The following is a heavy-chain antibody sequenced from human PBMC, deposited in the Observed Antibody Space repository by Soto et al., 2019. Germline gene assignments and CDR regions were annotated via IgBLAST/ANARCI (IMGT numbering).Heavy chain of an antibody. CDR3: SGKIASGLNPDP. V-gene: IGHV3-49*04. CDR1: GFTFGEYA. CDR2: IRTKAYGGTT. Sequence: PGGSLSLSCTTSGFTFGEYAMSWVRQAPGKGLEWVGFIRTKAYGGTTEYADSVKGRFTISRDNAKNSLYLQMNSLRAEDTAVYYCSGKIASGLNPDPWGQGTLVTVSS. J-gene: IGHJ5*02. D-gene: IGHD3-3*01.